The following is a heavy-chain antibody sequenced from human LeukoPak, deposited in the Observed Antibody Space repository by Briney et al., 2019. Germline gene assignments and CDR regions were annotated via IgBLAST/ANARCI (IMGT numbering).Heavy chain of an antibody. V-gene: IGHV4-59*01. CDR1: GGSISSYY. CDR3: ARYRGKTTVSSLDWFDP. CDR2: IYYSGST. Sequence: ESGPGLVNPSETLSLTCTVSGGSISSYYWSWIRQPPGKGLEWIGYIYYSGSTKYNPSLKSRVTISVDTSKNQFSLKLSSVTAADTAVYYCARYRGKTTVSSLDWFDPWGQGTLVTVSS. J-gene: IGHJ5*02. D-gene: IGHD4-11*01.